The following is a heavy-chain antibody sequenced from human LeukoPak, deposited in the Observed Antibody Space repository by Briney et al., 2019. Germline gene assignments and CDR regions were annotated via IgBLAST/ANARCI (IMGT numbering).Heavy chain of an antibody. CDR2: ISGSGGHT. J-gene: IGHJ6*03. CDR1: GITFSSHA. D-gene: IGHD5-24*01. CDR3: AKGGVATMRDGYNYYYYYMEV. Sequence: GGSLRLSCATSGITFSSHAMSWVRQAPGKGLEWVSLISGSGGHTYYGDSVKGRFTISRDSSKNTFYLQMNSLRADDTAVYYCAKGGVATMRDGYNYYYYYMEVWGKGTTVTVSS. V-gene: IGHV3-23*01.